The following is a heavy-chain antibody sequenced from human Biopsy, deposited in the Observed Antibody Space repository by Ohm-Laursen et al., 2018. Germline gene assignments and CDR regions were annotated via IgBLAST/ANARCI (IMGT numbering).Heavy chain of an antibody. V-gene: IGHV3-7*01. J-gene: IGHJ4*02. CDR2: IKQDGNEK. CDR1: GFTFSDYW. CDR3: AGWDY. Sequence: SLRLSCAASGFTFSDYWMGWVRQAPVKGLEWVANIKQDGNEKYYVDSVMGRFTISRDNGKNSLYLQMNSLRAEDTAVYYCAGWDYWGQGTLVTVSS.